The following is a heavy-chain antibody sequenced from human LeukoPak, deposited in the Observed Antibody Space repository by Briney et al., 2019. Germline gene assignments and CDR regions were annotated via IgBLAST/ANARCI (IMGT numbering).Heavy chain of an antibody. CDR3: AKSPKTGFLFDY. CDR2: IYGGVNT. D-gene: IGHD1-1*01. J-gene: IGHJ4*02. Sequence: GGSLRLSCAASGSTVSTNYMSWVRQAPGKGLEWVSVIYGGVNTVYADSVQGRFTISRDNSENTLYLQMNSLRAEDTAVYYCAKSPKTGFLFDYWGKGTLVTVSS. CDR1: GSTVSTNY. V-gene: IGHV3-66*01.